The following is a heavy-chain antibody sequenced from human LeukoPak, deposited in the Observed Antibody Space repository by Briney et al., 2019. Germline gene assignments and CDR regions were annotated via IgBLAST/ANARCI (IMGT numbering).Heavy chain of an antibody. Sequence: ASVKVSCKASGYTFTAYYIHWVRQAPGQGLEWMGWINPNSGDTNYAQKFRDRVTMARDTSVTAAYTELSSLGSDDTAVYYCARDRESYTSGSYFIWGQGSLITVSS. CDR1: GYTFTAYY. V-gene: IGHV1-2*02. J-gene: IGHJ4*02. D-gene: IGHD3-10*01. CDR2: INPNSGDT. CDR3: ARDRESYTSGSYFI.